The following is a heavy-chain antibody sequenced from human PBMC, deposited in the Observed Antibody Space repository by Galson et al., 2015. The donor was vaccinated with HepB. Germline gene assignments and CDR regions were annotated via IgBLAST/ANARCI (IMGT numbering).Heavy chain of an antibody. Sequence: TLSLTCTVSGGSISSYYWSWIRQPAGKGLEWIGRIYTSGSTSYNPSLKSRVTMSVDTSKNQFSLKLSSVTAADTAVYYCAREESGYSNYKPWIAYWGQGTLVTVSS. CDR1: GGSISSYY. D-gene: IGHD4-11*01. V-gene: IGHV4-4*07. CDR3: AREESGYSNYKPWIAY. CDR2: IYTSGST. J-gene: IGHJ4*02.